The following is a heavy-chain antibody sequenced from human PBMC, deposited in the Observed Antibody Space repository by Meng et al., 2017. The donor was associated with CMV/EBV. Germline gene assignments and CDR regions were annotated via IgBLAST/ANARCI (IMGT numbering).Heavy chain of an antibody. J-gene: IGHJ4*02. Sequence: QVQLVQSGAEVKKPGASVKVSCKASVYTFTSYGISWVRQAPGQGLEWMGWISAYNGNTNYAQKLQGRVTMTTDTSTSTAYMELRSLRSDDTAVYYCARLIYCSGGSCPSIYCDYWGQGTLVTVSS. CDR1: VYTFTSYG. CDR3: ARLIYCSGGSCPSIYCDY. CDR2: ISAYNGNT. D-gene: IGHD2-15*01. V-gene: IGHV1-18*01.